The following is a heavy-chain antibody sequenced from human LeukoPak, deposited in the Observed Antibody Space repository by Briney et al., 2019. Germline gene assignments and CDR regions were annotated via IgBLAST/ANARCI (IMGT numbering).Heavy chain of an antibody. CDR1: GGSISSGGYS. J-gene: IGHJ4*02. V-gene: IGHV4-30-2*01. D-gene: IGHD4-23*01. Sequence: PSQTLSLTCAVSGGSISSGGYSWSWIRQPPGKGLEWIGYIYHSGSTYYNPSLKSRVTISVDRSKNQFSLKLSSVTAADTAVYYCARVHYGGNSSYFNYWGQGILVTVSS. CDR3: ARVHYGGNSSYFNY. CDR2: IYHSGST.